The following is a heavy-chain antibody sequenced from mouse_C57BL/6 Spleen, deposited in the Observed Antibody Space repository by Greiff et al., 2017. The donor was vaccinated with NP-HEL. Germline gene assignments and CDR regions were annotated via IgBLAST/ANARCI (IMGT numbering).Heavy chain of an antibody. J-gene: IGHJ3*01. CDR1: GYSFTSYY. Sequence: VKLMESGPELVKPGASVKISCKASGYSFTSYYIHWVKQRPGQGLEWIGWIYPGSGNTKYNEKFKGKATLTADTSSSTAYMQLSSLTSEDSAVYYCAREGTTGWFAYWGKGTLVTVSA. V-gene: IGHV1-66*01. D-gene: IGHD4-1*02. CDR3: AREGTTGWFAY. CDR2: IYPGSGNT.